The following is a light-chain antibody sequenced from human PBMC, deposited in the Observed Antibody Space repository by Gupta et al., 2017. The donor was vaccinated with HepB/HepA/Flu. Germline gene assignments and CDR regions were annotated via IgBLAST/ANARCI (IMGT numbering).Light chain of an antibody. V-gene: IGKV1-12*01. CDR1: QTISNW. CDR3: QQTSSLPYS. J-gene: IGKJ2*01. Sequence: IQMTQSPSSVSASVGDRVTITCRASQTISNWLAWYPQKPGEAPNLLIYAASSVQTGVPLRFSGSGSGTDFSLTISSLQPEDSATYFCQQTSSLPYSFGQGTKLEIK. CDR2: AAS.